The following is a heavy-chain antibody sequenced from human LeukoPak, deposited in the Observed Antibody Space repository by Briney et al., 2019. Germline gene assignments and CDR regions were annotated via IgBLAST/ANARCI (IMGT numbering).Heavy chain of an antibody. CDR1: GGSISSYY. Sequence: SETLSLTCTVSGGSISSYYWSWLRQPPGKGLEWIGYIYYSGSTNYNPSLKSRVTISPDTSKNQFSLKLTSVTAADTAVFYCARESGYYDVLTGYYNQNWFDPWGQGTLVTVSS. J-gene: IGHJ5*02. CDR3: ARESGYYDVLTGYYNQNWFDP. V-gene: IGHV4-59*12. CDR2: IYYSGST. D-gene: IGHD3-9*01.